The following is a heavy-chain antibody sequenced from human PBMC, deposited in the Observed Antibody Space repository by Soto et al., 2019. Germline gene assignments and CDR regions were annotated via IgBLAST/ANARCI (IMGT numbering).Heavy chain of an antibody. CDR3: ARIVLMVYAIPDYFDY. V-gene: IGHV5-51*01. CDR1: GYSFTRYW. D-gene: IGHD2-8*01. Sequence: GESLKISCKGSGYSFTRYWIGWVRQMTGKGLEWMGIIYPGDSDTRYSPSFQGQVTISADKSISTAYLQWSSLKASDTAMYYCARIVLMVYAIPDYFDYWGQGTLVTVSS. CDR2: IYPGDSDT. J-gene: IGHJ4*02.